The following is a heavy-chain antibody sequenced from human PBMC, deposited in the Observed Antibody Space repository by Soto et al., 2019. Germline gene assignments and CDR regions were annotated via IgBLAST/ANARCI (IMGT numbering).Heavy chain of an antibody. CDR3: AREYSGYDFWSGYYRQTRYGMDV. CDR2: IGTAGDT. J-gene: IGHJ6*02. CDR1: GFTFSSYD. V-gene: IGHV3-13*01. D-gene: IGHD3-3*01. Sequence: EVQLVESGGGLVQPGGSLRLSCAASGFTFSSYDMHWVRQATGKGLEWVSAIGTAGDTYYPGSVKGRFTISRENAKNSLYLQMNSLRAGDTAVYYCAREYSGYDFWSGYYRQTRYGMDVWGQGTTVTVSS.